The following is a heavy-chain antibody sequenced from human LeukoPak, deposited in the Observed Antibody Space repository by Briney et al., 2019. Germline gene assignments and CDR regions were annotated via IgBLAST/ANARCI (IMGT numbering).Heavy chain of an antibody. Sequence: PGGSLRLSCAPSGFTFNAYAIHWVRQGPGEGLEWVSLVKGDGVTTDYANSVKGRFTVSRDNSKNSLYLQMSNLRTEDTALYYCVRDTGSGWDFDYWGQGTLVTVSS. CDR1: GFTFNAYA. D-gene: IGHD6-19*01. V-gene: IGHV3-43*02. J-gene: IGHJ4*02. CDR3: VRDTGSGWDFDY. CDR2: VKGDGVTT.